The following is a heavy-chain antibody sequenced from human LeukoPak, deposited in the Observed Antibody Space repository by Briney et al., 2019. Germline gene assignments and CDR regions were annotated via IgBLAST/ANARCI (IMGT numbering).Heavy chain of an antibody. J-gene: IGHJ6*02. V-gene: IGHV3-48*02. CDR3: ARDRGGTFSGYGMDV. CDR1: GFTFSTYA. CDR2: ISGSSSTT. Sequence: GGSLRLSCAASGFTFSTYAMSWVRQAPGKGLEWVSYISGSSSTTHFADSVKGRFTISRDNAKNSLYLEMNTLRDEDMAVYYCARDRGGTFSGYGMDVWGQGTTVTVSS. D-gene: IGHD1-1*01.